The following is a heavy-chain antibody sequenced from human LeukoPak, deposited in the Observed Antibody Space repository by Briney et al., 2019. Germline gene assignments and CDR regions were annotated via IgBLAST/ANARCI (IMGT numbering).Heavy chain of an antibody. D-gene: IGHD6-13*01. V-gene: IGHV3-7*01. CDR1: GFTFTDYW. CDR3: ARDGTAAGLYFDL. J-gene: IGHJ4*01. Sequence: PGGSLRLSCEVSGFTFTDYWMNWVRQAPGKGPEWVASIRQDGSEKTYVDSVKGRFPISRDNTKNSLSLQLNGLRAEDTAVYYCARDGTAAGLYFDLWGQGTLVTVSS. CDR2: IRQDGSEK.